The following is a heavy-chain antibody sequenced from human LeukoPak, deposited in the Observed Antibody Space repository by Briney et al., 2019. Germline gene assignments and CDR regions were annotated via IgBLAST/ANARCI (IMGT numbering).Heavy chain of an antibody. D-gene: IGHD4-17*01. V-gene: IGHV4-34*01. CDR1: GGSFSGYY. J-gene: IGHJ4*02. Sequence: PSETLSLTCAVYGGSFSGYYWSWIRQPPGKGLEWIGEINHSGSTNYNPSLKSRVTISVDTSKNQFSLKLSSVTAADTAVYYCAGGKTVTDVDYWGQGTLVTVSS. CDR2: INHSGST. CDR3: AGGKTVTDVDY.